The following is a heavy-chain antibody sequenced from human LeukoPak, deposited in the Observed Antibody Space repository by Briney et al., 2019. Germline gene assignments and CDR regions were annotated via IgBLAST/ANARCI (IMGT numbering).Heavy chain of an antibody. V-gene: IGHV3-74*01. J-gene: IGHJ4*02. CDR3: ARGLDDYVWGSPFDY. CDR1: GFTFSSYW. D-gene: IGHD3-16*01. CDR2: INSDGSST. Sequence: HPGGSLRLSCAASGFTFSSYWMHWVRQAPGKGLVWVSRINSDGSSTSYADSVKGRFTISRDNAKNTLYLQMNSLRAEDTAVYYCARGLDDYVWGSPFDYWGQGTLVTVSS.